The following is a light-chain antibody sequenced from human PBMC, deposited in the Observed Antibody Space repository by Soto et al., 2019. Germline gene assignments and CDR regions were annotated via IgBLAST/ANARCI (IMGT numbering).Light chain of an antibody. V-gene: IGLV3-25*02. CDR2: KDN. CDR1: ALPKQY. Sequence: SYALTQPPSVSVSPGQTARITCSGDALPKQYAYWYQQKPGQAPVVVIYKDNERPSGIPERFSGSTSGTTVTLTISGVQAEDEADYFCQSSDRSGRYPYVFGTGTKGTVL. CDR3: QSSDRSGRYPYV. J-gene: IGLJ1*01.